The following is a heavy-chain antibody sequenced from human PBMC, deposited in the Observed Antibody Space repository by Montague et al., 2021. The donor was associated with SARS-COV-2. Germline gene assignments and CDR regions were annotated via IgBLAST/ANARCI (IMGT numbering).Heavy chain of an antibody. CDR1: GDSVSRNGAA. V-gene: IGHV6-1*01. CDR2: TYYTSKWNN. J-gene: IGHJ4*01. D-gene: IGHD4-23*01. Sequence: CAISGDSVSRNGAAWNWIRQSPSRGLEWLGSTYYTSKWNNDYTISVKSRISINPDISKNQFSLQLKSVTPEDTAVYYCARRIENSRYFDSWGQGIMVTVSS. CDR3: ARRIENSRYFDS.